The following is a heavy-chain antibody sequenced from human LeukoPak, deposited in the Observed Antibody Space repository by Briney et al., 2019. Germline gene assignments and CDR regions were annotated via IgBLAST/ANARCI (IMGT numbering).Heavy chain of an antibody. Sequence: GGSLRLSCAASGFTFSSYAMHWVRQAPGKGLEWVAVISYDGSNKYYADSVKGRFTISRDNSKNTLYVQMSSLRAEDTAVYYCARAPDSSAYSFFFDYWGQGTLVTVSS. D-gene: IGHD3-22*01. CDR2: ISYDGSNK. CDR1: GFTFSSYA. V-gene: IGHV3-30-3*01. CDR3: ARAPDSSAYSFFFDY. J-gene: IGHJ4*02.